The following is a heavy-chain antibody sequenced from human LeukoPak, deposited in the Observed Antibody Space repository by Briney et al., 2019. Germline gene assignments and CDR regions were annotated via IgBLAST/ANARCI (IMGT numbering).Heavy chain of an antibody. CDR3: AAENGNFWIGYHYFED. V-gene: IGHV4-39*01. D-gene: IGHD3-3*01. CDR1: GGSTGSSSYY. Sequence: PSETLSLTCTVSGGSTGSSSYYWGWIRQAPGKGLEWIGTIYFDGNTFYNPSLKSRVTLSVDMSKSQFSLRLASVTAADTAIYYCAAENGNFWIGYHYFEDWGQGSLVSVSS. CDR2: IYFDGNT. J-gene: IGHJ4*02.